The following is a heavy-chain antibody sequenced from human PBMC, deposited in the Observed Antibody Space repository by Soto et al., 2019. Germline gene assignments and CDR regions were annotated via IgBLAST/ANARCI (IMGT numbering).Heavy chain of an antibody. J-gene: IGHJ4*02. V-gene: IGHV1-46*01. CDR3: AKDGSNWAFDY. Sequence: QVQLVQSGAEVKEPGASVKVSCKASGYTFTTYHLHCVRQAPGPGLEWMGIIYPSGGGTRYAQKFQGRLTMTRDTSTSTLYMELRSLRSEDPAVYYCAKDGSNWAFDYWGQGTLVTVSS. CDR1: GYTFTTYH. CDR2: IYPSGGGT. D-gene: IGHD6-13*01.